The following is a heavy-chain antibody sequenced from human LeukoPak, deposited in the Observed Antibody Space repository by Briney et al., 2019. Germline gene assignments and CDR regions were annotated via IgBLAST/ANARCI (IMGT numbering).Heavy chain of an antibody. CDR3: ARGGVHYWNPRY. J-gene: IGHJ4*02. CDR1: GFSVSSNY. D-gene: IGHD1-1*01. CDR2: LYTGGTT. V-gene: IGHV3-53*01. Sequence: GGSLRLSCVASGFSVSSNYMSWVRQAPGKGREWVSLLYTGGTTYYADSVEGRFTISRGDSKNTIYLQMNSLRAEDTAVYYCARGGVHYWNPRYWGQGTLVTVSS.